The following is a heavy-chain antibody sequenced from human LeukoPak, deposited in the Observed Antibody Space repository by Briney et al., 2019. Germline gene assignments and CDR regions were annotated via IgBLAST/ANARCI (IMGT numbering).Heavy chain of an antibody. Sequence: SETLSLTCTVSGASISEYYWTWIRQPPGEGLEWLGHIHPSGSTYSNPSLRSRVTVSVDTPKNQFSLTLSSVTAADTAMYFCARGLDTAKVGYWGQGTLVTVSS. J-gene: IGHJ4*02. CDR1: GASISEYY. CDR3: ARGLDTAKVGY. CDR2: IHPSGST. V-gene: IGHV4-4*08. D-gene: IGHD5-18*01.